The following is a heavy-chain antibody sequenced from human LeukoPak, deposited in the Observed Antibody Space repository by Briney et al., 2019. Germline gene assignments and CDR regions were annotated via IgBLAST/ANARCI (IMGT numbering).Heavy chain of an antibody. D-gene: IGHD3-22*01. CDR3: ARAGDSSGYEYYFDY. Sequence: SETLSLTCIVSGGSISSYYWSWIRQPAGKGLEWIGRIYTSGSTDYDPSLKSRVTMSVDMSTNQFSLKLSSVTAADTAVYYCARAGDSSGYEYYFDYWGQGTLVTVSS. V-gene: IGHV4-4*07. J-gene: IGHJ4*02. CDR1: GGSISSYY. CDR2: IYTSGST.